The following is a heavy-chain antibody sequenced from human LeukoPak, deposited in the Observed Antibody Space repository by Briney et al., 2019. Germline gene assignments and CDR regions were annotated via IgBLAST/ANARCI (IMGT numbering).Heavy chain of an antibody. CDR1: GGSISSSSHY. Sequence: SETLSLTCTVSGGSISSSSHYWGWIRQPPGRGLEWIGEINHSGSTNYNPSLKSRVTISVDTSKNQFSLKLSSVTAADTAVYYCARGKKRSGYDYWGQGTLVTVSS. J-gene: IGHJ4*02. V-gene: IGHV4-39*07. D-gene: IGHD6-25*01. CDR3: ARGKKRSGYDY. CDR2: INHSGST.